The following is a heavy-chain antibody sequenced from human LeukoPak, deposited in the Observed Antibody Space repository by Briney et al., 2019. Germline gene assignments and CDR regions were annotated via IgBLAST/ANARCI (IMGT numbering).Heavy chain of an antibody. CDR2: INPNSGGT. Sequence: ASVKVSCKASGYTFTGYYMHWVRQAPGQGLEWMGWINPNSGGTNYARKLQGRVTMTRDTSISTAYMELSRLRSDDTAVYYCARDGRPSGDIVVVVAATGGFDYWGQGTLVTVSS. D-gene: IGHD2-15*01. CDR1: GYTFTGYY. CDR3: ARDGRPSGDIVVVVAATGGFDY. V-gene: IGHV1-2*02. J-gene: IGHJ4*02.